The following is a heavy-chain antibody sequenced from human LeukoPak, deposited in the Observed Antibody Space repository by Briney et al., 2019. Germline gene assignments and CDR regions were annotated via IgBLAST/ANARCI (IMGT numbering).Heavy chain of an antibody. V-gene: IGHV3-30*03. CDR1: GFTFMTYG. CDR2: MSYDGTKK. D-gene: IGHD3-10*01. CDR3: ARDGDTAIRGVNFDS. Sequence: GGSLRLSCAASGFTFMTYGMHWVRQAPGKGLEWVAFMSYDGTKKYYADSVRGRFTISRDDSKNTLYLLMSSLIIEDTAVYYCARDGDTAIRGVNFDSWGQGTLVTVSS. J-gene: IGHJ4*02.